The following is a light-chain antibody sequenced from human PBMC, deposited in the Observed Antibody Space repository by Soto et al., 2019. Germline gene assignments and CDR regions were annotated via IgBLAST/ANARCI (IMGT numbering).Light chain of an antibody. CDR3: QHCATSPLT. J-gene: IGKJ1*01. CDR2: ATS. V-gene: IGKV3-20*01. CDR1: SSVPSIY. Sequence: EIVLTESPGSLSLSPGERATLSCRASSSVPSIYLAWYQQKPGQAPRVLICATSSRATGIPDRFSVSGSGTDFNLTNSRPEPEDFAQYFCQHCATSPLTSGNGTTVEV.